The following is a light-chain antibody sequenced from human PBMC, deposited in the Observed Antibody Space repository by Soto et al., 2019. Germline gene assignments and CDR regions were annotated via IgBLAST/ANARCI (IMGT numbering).Light chain of an antibody. J-gene: IGKJ1*01. CDR3: QQYGSSPRT. V-gene: IGKV3-20*01. CDR2: GAS. CDR1: QSVSSSY. Sequence: EIVLTQSPGTLSLSPGERATLSCRASQSVSSSYLAWYQQKPGQAPRLLIYGASSRATGIPDRFSGSGSGTDSNLTISRPEPEDFAVYYCQQYGSSPRTFGQGTKVEIK.